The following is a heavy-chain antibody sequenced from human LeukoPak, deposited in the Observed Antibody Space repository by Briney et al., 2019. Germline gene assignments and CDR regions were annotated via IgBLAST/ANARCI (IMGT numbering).Heavy chain of an antibody. J-gene: IGHJ4*02. CDR3: ARKDFSSGSFTY. CDR1: GFTFNIYY. Sequence: GGSLRLSCAVSGFTFNIYYMSWIRQAPGKGLEWISYIGLHGYPLDYADSVKGRFTISRDNAQNSLYLDMSSLRAEDTAVYYCARKDFSSGSFTYWGQGTLVTVSS. V-gene: IGHV3-11*04. D-gene: IGHD3-22*01. CDR2: IGLHGYPL.